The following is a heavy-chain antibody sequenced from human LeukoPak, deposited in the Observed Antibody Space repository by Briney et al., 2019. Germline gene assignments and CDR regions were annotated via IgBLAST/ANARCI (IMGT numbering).Heavy chain of an antibody. CDR1: GYSFTSYW. CDR3: ARQGGYCSGGSCYSGNWFDP. J-gene: IGHJ5*02. CDR2: IYPGDSDT. D-gene: IGHD2-15*01. Sequence: GKSLKISCKGSGYSFTSYWIGWVRQMPGKGLEWMGIIYPGDSDTRYSPSFQGQVTISADKSISTAYLQWSSLKASDTAMYYCARQGGYCSGGSCYSGNWFDPWGQGTLVTVSS. V-gene: IGHV5-51*01.